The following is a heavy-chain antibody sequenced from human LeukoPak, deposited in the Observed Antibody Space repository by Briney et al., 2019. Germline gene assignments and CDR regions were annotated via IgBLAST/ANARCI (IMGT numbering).Heavy chain of an antibody. Sequence: SETLSLTCAVYGGSFSGYYWSWIRQPPGKGLEWIGEINHSGSTNYNPSLKSRVTISVDTSKNQFSLKLSSVTAADTAVYYCASFPLRFLDQDGGYYFDNWGQGTLVTVSS. D-gene: IGHD3/OR15-3a*01. V-gene: IGHV4-34*01. J-gene: IGHJ4*02. CDR2: INHSGST. CDR3: ASFPLRFLDQDGGYYFDN. CDR1: GGSFSGYY.